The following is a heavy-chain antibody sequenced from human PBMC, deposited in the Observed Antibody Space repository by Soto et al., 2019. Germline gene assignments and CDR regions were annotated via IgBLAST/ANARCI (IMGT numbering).Heavy chain of an antibody. CDR2: FYLGDSDT. J-gene: IGHJ4*02. V-gene: IGHV5-51*01. CDR3: ARGSGSYAAGFDY. CDR1: GYSFTSYW. D-gene: IGHD1-26*01. Sequence: PGESLKISCRASGYSFTSYWVAWVRQMPGKGLEWMGVFYLGDSDTRYSPSFQGQVTISGDKSISTAYLQWSGLQASDTAIYYCARGSGSYAAGFDYWGPGTLVTVSS.